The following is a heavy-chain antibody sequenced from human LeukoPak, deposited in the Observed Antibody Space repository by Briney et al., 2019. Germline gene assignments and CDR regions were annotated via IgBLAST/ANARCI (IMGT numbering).Heavy chain of an antibody. CDR2: INHGGST. V-gene: IGHV4-34*01. J-gene: IGHJ4*02. CDR1: GGSFSGYY. CDR3: ARHRRFDY. Sequence: SETLSLTCAVYGGSFSGYYWSWIRQPPGKGLEWIGEINHGGSTNYNPSLKSRVTISVDTSKNQFSLKLSSVTAADTAVYYCARHRRFDYWGQGTLVTVSS.